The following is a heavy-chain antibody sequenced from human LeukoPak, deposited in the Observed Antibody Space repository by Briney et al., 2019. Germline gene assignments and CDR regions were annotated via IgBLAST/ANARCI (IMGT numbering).Heavy chain of an antibody. J-gene: IGHJ4*02. D-gene: IGHD5-18*01. V-gene: IGHV4-39*07. CDR2: SVYSGST. Sequence: SETLSLTCTVSGDSFTRSAYYWGWVRQPPGKGLEWIRSSVYSGSTYYNPTLKSRVTMSLNTSKNQFSLELSTVTAADTAVYYCAREYRTRPTAPRFDYWGQGTLITVSS. CDR3: AREYRTRPTAPRFDY. CDR1: GDSFTRSAYY.